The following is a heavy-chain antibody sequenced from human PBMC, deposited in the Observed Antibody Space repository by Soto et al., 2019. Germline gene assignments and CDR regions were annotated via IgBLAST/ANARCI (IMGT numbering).Heavy chain of an antibody. V-gene: IGHV1-18*01. D-gene: IGHD2-8*01. Sequence: ASVKVSCKASGYAFTSYGISWVRQAPGQGLEWMGWIISYNGNTNYAQKLQGRVTMTTDTSTSTAYMELRSLRSDDTAVYYCARIPNERGGWFDPWGQGTLVTVSS. CDR2: IISYNGNT. CDR3: ARIPNERGGWFDP. CDR1: GYAFTSYG. J-gene: IGHJ5*02.